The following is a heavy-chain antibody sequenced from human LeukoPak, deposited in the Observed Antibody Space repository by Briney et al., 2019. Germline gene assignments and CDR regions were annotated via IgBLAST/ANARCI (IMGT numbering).Heavy chain of an antibody. D-gene: IGHD4-17*01. CDR3: ATDHGDYGDYLNY. CDR1: GGTFSSYA. Sequence: ASVKVSCKASGGTFSSYAISWVRQAPGQGLEWMGGIIPIFGSANYAQKFQGRVTITADESTSTAYMELSRLRSEDTAVYYCATDHGDYGDYLNYWGQRTLVTVSS. J-gene: IGHJ4*02. V-gene: IGHV1-69*13. CDR2: IIPIFGSA.